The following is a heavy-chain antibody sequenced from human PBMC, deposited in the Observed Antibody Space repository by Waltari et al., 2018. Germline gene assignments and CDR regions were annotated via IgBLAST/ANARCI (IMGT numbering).Heavy chain of an antibody. Sequence: QLQLQESGPGLVKPSETLSLTCTVSGGSISSSSYYWGWNRQPPGKGLEWIGSIYYSGSTYYNPSLKSRFTISVDTSKNQFSLKLSSVTAADTAVYYCAGPEKQWPPSPYYYYGMDVWGQGTTVTVSS. J-gene: IGHJ6*02. CDR2: IYYSGST. CDR3: AGPEKQWPPSPYYYYGMDV. V-gene: IGHV4-39*01. D-gene: IGHD6-19*01. CDR1: GGSISSSSYY.